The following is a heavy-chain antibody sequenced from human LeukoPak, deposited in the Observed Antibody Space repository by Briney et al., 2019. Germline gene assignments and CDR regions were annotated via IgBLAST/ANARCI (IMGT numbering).Heavy chain of an antibody. CDR3: ARGVVAAPQTFDY. J-gene: IGHJ4*02. CDR2: IYFSGST. CDR1: GFIFSHYG. D-gene: IGHD2-15*01. Sequence: GSLRLSCAASGFIFSHYGMNWVRQAPGKGLEWIGYIYFSGSTNYNPSLKSRVTISVDTSKNQFSLKLSSVTAADTAVYYCARGVVAAPQTFDYWGQGTLVTVSS. V-gene: IGHV4-59*11.